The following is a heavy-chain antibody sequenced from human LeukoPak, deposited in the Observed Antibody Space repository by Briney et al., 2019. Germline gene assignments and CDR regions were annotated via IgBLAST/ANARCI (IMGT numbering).Heavy chain of an antibody. CDR2: INPNSGGT. J-gene: IGHJ5*02. D-gene: IGHD2-15*01. CDR1: GYTFTGYY. Sequence: ASVKVSCKASGYTFTGYYMHWVRQAPGQGLEWMGGINPNSGGTNYAQKFQGRVTMTRDTSISTAYMELSRLRSDDTAVYYCARKAYCSGGSCYLDWFDPWGQGTLVTVSS. CDR3: ARKAYCSGGSCYLDWFDP. V-gene: IGHV1-2*02.